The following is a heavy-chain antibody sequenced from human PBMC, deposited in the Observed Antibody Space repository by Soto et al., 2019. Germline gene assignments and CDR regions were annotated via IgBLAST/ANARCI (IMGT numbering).Heavy chain of an antibody. V-gene: IGHV4-31*03. D-gene: IGHD6-13*01. Sequence: PSETLSLTCTVSGGSISSGGYYWSWIRQHPGKGLEWIGYIYYSGSTYYNPSLKSRVTISVDTSKNQFSLKLSSVTAADTAVYYCASTVFALSHSSSWCFFDYWGQGTLVTVSS. CDR2: IYYSGST. CDR1: GGSISSGGYY. CDR3: ASTVFALSHSSSWCFFDY. J-gene: IGHJ4*02.